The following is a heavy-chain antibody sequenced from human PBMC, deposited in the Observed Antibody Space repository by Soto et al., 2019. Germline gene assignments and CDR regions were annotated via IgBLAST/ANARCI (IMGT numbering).Heavy chain of an antibody. V-gene: IGHV4-39*01. J-gene: IGHJ5*02. CDR2: VYFGGGT. CDR3: ATCRRYIVATMVA. Sequence: QLQLQESGPGLVKPSETLSLICTVSGGSITSSSYYWGWIRQPLGKGLEWIGSVYFGGGTYYNPSLNRRLTISVDTSTNQLSLTLNSVTAAETDVYYCATCRRYIVATMVAWGQGILGTVSS. D-gene: IGHD5-12*01. CDR1: GGSITSSSYY.